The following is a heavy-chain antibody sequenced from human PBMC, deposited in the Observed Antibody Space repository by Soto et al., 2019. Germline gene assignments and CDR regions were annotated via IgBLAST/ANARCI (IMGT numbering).Heavy chain of an antibody. CDR2: IIPIFGTA. V-gene: IGHV1-69*01. Sequence: QVQLVQSGAEVKKPGSSVKVSCKASGGTFSSYAISWVRQAPGQGLEWMGGIIPIFGTANYAQKFQGRVTITADESTSTDYMELSSLRSEDTAVYYCARSLSGSYAGGRGAFDIWGQGTMVTVSS. D-gene: IGHD1-26*01. CDR3: ARSLSGSYAGGRGAFDI. J-gene: IGHJ3*02. CDR1: GGTFSSYA.